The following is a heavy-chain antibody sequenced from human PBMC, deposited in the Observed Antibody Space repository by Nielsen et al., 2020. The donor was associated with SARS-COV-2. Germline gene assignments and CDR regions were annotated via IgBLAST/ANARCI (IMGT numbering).Heavy chain of an antibody. V-gene: IGHV3-33*01. D-gene: IGHD6-25*01. CDR2: IWYDGSEI. J-gene: IGHJ4*02. CDR3: TRAPYSSGDFDF. CDR1: GFTFGSYG. Sequence: GESLKISCAASGFTFGSYGMHWVRQAPGKGLEWLAVIWYDGSEIYYADSVNGRFTISRDTSKNTLYLQMNSLRVEDTAVYYCTRAPYSSGDFDFWGQGTLVIVSS.